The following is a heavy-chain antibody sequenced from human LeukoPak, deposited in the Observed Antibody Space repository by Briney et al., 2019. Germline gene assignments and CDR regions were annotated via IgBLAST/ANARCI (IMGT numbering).Heavy chain of an antibody. Sequence: SETLSLTCAVYGGSFCGYYWSWIRQPTGKGLEWIGEINHSGSTNYNPSLKSRVTISVDTSKNQFSLKLSSVTAADTAVYYCARIDSSGYYSDYWGQGTLVTVSS. V-gene: IGHV4-34*01. D-gene: IGHD3-22*01. CDR2: INHSGST. J-gene: IGHJ4*02. CDR3: ARIDSSGYYSDY. CDR1: GGSFCGYY.